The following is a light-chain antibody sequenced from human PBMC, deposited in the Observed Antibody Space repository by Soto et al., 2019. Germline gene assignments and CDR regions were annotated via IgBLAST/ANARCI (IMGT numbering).Light chain of an antibody. CDR1: QSISHF. J-gene: IGKJ2*03. CDR2: GAS. V-gene: IGKV1-39*01. CDR3: QHVYSYFPS. Sequence: DIEMTQSPPSLSASVGDSFTITCRASQSISHFLNWYQQKPGKAPRVLIYGASTLKGGVPSRFSGSGSGTEFTLTISSLQPEDFATYYCQHVYSYFPSFGGGTKVDIK.